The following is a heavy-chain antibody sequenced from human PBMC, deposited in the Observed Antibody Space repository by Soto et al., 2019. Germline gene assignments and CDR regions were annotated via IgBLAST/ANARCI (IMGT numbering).Heavy chain of an antibody. CDR3: AKVGGCGYYYYYGMDA. CDR1: GFTFSSYA. D-gene: IGHD3-3*01. V-gene: IGHV3-23*01. J-gene: IGHJ6*02. CDR2: ISGSGGST. Sequence: GGSLRLSCAASGFTFSSYAMSWVRQAPGKGLEWVSAISGSGGSTYYADSVKGRFTISRDNSKNTLYLQMNSLRAEDTAVYYCAKVGGCGYYYYYGMDAWGQGTTVTVSS.